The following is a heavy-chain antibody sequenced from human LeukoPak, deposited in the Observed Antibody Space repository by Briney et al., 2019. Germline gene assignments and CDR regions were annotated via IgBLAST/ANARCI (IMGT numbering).Heavy chain of an antibody. D-gene: IGHD5-18*01. CDR2: IYHSGIT. Sequence: SETLSLTCTVSGYSISSCYYGGWIRQPPGKGREGIVIIYHSGITFYNPSLKIRVTISVYTSKNKFSLTLTSDTAADTAVYYCARLYLPDTRFDYWGQGTLVTVSS. CDR1: GYSISSCYY. J-gene: IGHJ4*02. CDR3: ARLYLPDTRFDY. V-gene: IGHV4-38-2*02.